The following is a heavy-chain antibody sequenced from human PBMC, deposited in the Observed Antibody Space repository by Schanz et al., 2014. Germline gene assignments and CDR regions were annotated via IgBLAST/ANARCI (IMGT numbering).Heavy chain of an antibody. D-gene: IGHD6-13*01. CDR3: ARNIIATARAYDI. V-gene: IGHV1-18*04. CDR2: ISAYSGNS. Sequence: QVQLVQSGAEVKKPGASVKVSCKASGYTFTDYYIHWVRQAPGQGREWMGWISAYSGNSKYAQKLQGRVTLTTDTSTSTAYMELRSLRSDDTAVYYYARNIIATARAYDIWGQGTMVTVSS. CDR1: GYTFTDYY. J-gene: IGHJ3*02.